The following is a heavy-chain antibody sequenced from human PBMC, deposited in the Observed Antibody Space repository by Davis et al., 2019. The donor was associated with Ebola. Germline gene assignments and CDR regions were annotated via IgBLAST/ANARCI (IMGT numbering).Heavy chain of an antibody. D-gene: IGHD2-15*01. Sequence: ASVTVSCKASGYTFISYYMHWVRQAPGQGLEWMGIINPSGGSTSYVQKFQGRVTMTRDTSTSTVYMELSSLRSEDTAVYYCAGRGGARYCSGGSCYDYYYYGMDVWGQGTTVTVSS. J-gene: IGHJ6*02. CDR3: AGRGGARYCSGGSCYDYYYYGMDV. CDR2: INPSGGST. V-gene: IGHV1-46*01. CDR1: GYTFISYY.